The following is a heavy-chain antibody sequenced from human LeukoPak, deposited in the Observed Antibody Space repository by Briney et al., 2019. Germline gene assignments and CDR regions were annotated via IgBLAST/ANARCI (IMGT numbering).Heavy chain of an antibody. CDR3: ARADRLDGAPYLIGP. CDR1: GYTFTDYY. CDR2: INPNSGVT. V-gene: IGHV1-2*02. D-gene: IGHD2-21*01. J-gene: IGHJ5*02. Sequence: ASVTVSCKTSGYTFTDYYMHWVRQAPGQGLEWMGWINPNSGVTSSAQKFQGRVTMTRDTSITTVYMEVRWLTSDDTAIYYCARADRLDGAPYLIGPWGQGTLVTVSS.